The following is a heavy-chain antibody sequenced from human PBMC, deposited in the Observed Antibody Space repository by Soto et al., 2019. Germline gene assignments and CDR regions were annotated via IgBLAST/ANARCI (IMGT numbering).Heavy chain of an antibody. Sequence: GESLKISCKRSGYSFTSYWIGWVRQMPGKGLEWMGIIYPGDSDTRYSPSFQGQVTISADKSISTAYLQWSSLKASDTAMYYCARQSHYYDSSGYTVSYYFDYWGQGTLVTVSS. CDR2: IYPGDSDT. J-gene: IGHJ4*02. CDR3: ARQSHYYDSSGYTVSYYFDY. V-gene: IGHV5-51*01. CDR1: GYSFTSYW. D-gene: IGHD3-22*01.